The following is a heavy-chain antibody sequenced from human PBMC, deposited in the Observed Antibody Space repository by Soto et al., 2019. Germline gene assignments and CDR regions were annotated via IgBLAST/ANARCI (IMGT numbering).Heavy chain of an antibody. D-gene: IGHD3-22*01. CDR1: TFTFKDYY. CDR3: AKDWDDYYDGAFDI. CDR2: ISNRGTYT. Sequence: GGSLRLSCTASTFTFKDYYMTWIRQAPGKGLEWISYISNRGTYTHYADSVKGRFTISRDNAKNSLYLQMNSLRAEDTALYYCAKDWDDYYDGAFDIWGQGTMVTVSS. V-gene: IGHV3-11*05. J-gene: IGHJ3*02.